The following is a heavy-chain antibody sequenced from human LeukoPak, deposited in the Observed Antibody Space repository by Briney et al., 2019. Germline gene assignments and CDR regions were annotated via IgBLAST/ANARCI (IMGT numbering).Heavy chain of an antibody. V-gene: IGHV3-74*01. Sequence: PGGSLRLSCAASGFTFSSYWMHWVRQAPGKGLVWVSRINTDGSSTSYADSVKGRFTISRDNAKNTLYLQMNSLRAEDTAVYYCARVGMYSSSSHYYCYMDVWGKGTTVTVSS. D-gene: IGHD6-6*01. CDR2: INTDGSST. CDR1: GFTFSSYW. CDR3: ARVGMYSSSSHYYCYMDV. J-gene: IGHJ6*03.